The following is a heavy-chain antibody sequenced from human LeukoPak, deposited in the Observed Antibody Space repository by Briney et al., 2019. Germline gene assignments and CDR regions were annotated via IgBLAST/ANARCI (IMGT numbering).Heavy chain of an antibody. CDR1: GGSISSGGYY. CDR3: ARIDCSGGSCYPEGY. V-gene: IGHV4-31*03. Sequence: SETLSLTCTVSGGSISSGGYYWSWIRQHPGKGLEWIGYIYYSGSTYYNPSLKSRVTISVDTSKNQFSLKLSSVTAADTAVYYCARIDCSGGSCYPEGYWGQGTLVTVSS. J-gene: IGHJ4*02. D-gene: IGHD2-15*01. CDR2: IYYSGST.